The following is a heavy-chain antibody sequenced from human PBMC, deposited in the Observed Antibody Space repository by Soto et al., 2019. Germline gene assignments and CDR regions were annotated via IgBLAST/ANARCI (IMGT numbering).Heavy chain of an antibody. CDR1: GFTFISYA. V-gene: IGHV3-23*01. J-gene: IGHJ4*02. Sequence: GSLRLSCAASGFTFISYAMNWCRQAPGKGLEWVSVISGSGGTTYYADSVKGRFTISRDDSKNTLYLQMNSLRAEDTAVYYCAKDRPQGLDYWGQGTLVTVSS. CDR3: AKDRPQGLDY. CDR2: ISGSGGTT. D-gene: IGHD6-25*01.